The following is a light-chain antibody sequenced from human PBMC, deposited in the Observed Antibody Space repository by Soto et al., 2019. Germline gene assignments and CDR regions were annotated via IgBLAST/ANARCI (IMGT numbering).Light chain of an antibody. Sequence: EIVLTQSPGTLSLSPGERATLSCRASQSVISTYLAWYQQKPGQAPRLLIYGASTRAIDIPARFSGSGSETEFTLTISSLQSEDFAVYYCQQYNNWPRTFGQGTKVEIK. CDR2: GAS. J-gene: IGKJ1*01. V-gene: IGKV3-15*01. CDR1: QSVISTY. CDR3: QQYNNWPRT.